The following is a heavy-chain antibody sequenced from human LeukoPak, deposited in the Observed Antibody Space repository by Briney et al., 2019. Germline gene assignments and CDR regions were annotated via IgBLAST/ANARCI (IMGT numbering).Heavy chain of an antibody. V-gene: IGHV3-72*01. J-gene: IGHJ4*02. CDR3: ASIGRGYSSKRVDY. Sequence: GGSLRLSCAASGFTFSDHYMDWVRQAPGKGLEWVGRTRNKANSYTTEYAASVKGRFTISRDDSKNSLYLQMNSLKTEDTAVYYCASIGRGYSSKRVDYWGQGTLVTVSS. CDR1: GFTFSDHY. CDR2: TRNKANSYTT. D-gene: IGHD5-18*01.